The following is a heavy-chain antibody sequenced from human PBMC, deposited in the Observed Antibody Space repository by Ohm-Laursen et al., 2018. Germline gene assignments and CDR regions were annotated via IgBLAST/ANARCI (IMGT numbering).Heavy chain of an antibody. V-gene: IGHV3-53*01. J-gene: IGHJ6*02. CDR1: GFTFSNYE. CDR2: IYSGGST. CDR3: ARETTDYYDSSGYVGMDV. D-gene: IGHD3-22*01. Sequence: SLRLSCAASGFTFSNYEMNWVRQAPGKGLEWVSVIYSGGSTYYADSVKGRFTISRDNSKNTLYLQMNSLRAEDTAVYYCARETTDYYDSSGYVGMDVWGQGTTVTVSS.